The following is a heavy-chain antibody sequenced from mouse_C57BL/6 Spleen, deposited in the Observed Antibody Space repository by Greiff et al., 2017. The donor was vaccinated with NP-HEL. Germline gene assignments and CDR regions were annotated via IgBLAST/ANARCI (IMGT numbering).Heavy chain of an antibody. V-gene: IGHV7-3*01. J-gene: IGHJ2*01. Sequence: EVKLVESGGGLVQPGGSLSLSCAASGFTFTDYYMSWVRQPPGKALEWLGFIRNKANGYTTEYSASVKGRFTISRDNSQSILYLQMNALRAEDSATYYCARSGYDGNYFDYWGQGTTLTVSS. D-gene: IGHD2-14*01. CDR3: ARSGYDGNYFDY. CDR2: IRNKANGYTT. CDR1: GFTFTDYY.